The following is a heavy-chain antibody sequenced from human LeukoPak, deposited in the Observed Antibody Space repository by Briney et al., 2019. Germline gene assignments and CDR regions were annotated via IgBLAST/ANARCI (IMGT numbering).Heavy chain of an antibody. Sequence: PGGSLRLSCAASGFTFDDYGMSWVRHAPGKGLEWVSGINWNGGSTGYADSVKGRFTISRDNAKNSLYLQMNSLRAEDTALYYCAKVGHHNWFDPWGQGTLVTVSS. CDR2: INWNGGST. J-gene: IGHJ5*02. CDR3: AKVGHHNWFDP. V-gene: IGHV3-20*04. CDR1: GFTFDDYG.